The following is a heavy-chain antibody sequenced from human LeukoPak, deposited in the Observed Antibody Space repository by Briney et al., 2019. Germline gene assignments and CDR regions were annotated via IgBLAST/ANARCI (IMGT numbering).Heavy chain of an antibody. Sequence: GGSLRLSCAATGFTVSSNYMNWVRQAPGKGLELVSPIYSDDNTRYADSVKGRFTISRDNSKNTLYLQMNSLRPDDTAVYYCARSGRGSSTDYLDYWGQGTLVTVSS. V-gene: IGHV3-53*05. CDR3: ARSGRGSSTDYLDY. CDR2: IYSDDNT. J-gene: IGHJ4*02. D-gene: IGHD2-2*01. CDR1: GFTVSSNY.